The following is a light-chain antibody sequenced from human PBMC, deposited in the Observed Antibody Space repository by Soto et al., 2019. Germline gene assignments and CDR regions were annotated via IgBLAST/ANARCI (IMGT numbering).Light chain of an antibody. V-gene: IGKV4-1*01. CDR2: WAS. CDR1: QSVLHSSNSKHY. J-gene: IGKJ1*01. CDR3: QQYYTPLRT. Sequence: DIVMTQSPDSLAVSLGERATINCKSSQSVLHSSNSKHYLAWYQQKPGQPPNLLIYWASTRESGVPDRFSGSGSGTDFTLTISSLQAGDVAVYYCQQYYTPLRTFGQGTKVEVK.